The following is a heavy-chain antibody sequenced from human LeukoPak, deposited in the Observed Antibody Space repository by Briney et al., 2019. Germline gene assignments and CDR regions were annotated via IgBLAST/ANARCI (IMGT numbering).Heavy chain of an antibody. CDR2: IYYSGST. Sequence: KSSETLSLTCTVSGGSISSSIYYWGWLRQPPGKGLEWIGSIYYSGSTYYNPSLKSRVTISVDTSKNQFSLKLSSVTAADTAVYYCARAGPVLGSGSYYPLPFDYWGQGTLVTVSS. CDR1: GGSISSSIYY. D-gene: IGHD1-26*01. J-gene: IGHJ4*02. V-gene: IGHV4-39*07. CDR3: ARAGPVLGSGSYYPLPFDY.